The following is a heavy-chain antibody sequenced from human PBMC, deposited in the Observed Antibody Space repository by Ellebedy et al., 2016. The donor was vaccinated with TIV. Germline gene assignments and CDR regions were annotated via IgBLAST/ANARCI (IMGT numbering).Heavy chain of an antibody. Sequence: GESLKISCVASGFTFSSYAMSWVRQAPGKGLEWVAVIWRDGSREIYADSVKGRFTISRDNSKNTVFLQMNSLRAEDTAVYYCARESDLGSIGAGFDYWGQGDLVTVSS. J-gene: IGHJ4*02. V-gene: IGHV3-33*08. CDR3: ARESDLGSIGAGFDY. D-gene: IGHD3-3*01. CDR2: IWRDGSRE. CDR1: GFTFSSYA.